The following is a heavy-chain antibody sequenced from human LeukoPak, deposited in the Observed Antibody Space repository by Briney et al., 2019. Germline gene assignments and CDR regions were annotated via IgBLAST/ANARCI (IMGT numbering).Heavy chain of an antibody. CDR1: GGSFSGYY. V-gene: IGHV4-34*01. CDR2: MYHSGST. Sequence: PSETLSLTCAVYGGSFSGYYWGWIRQPPGKGLEWIGSMYHSGSTYYNPSLKSRVTISVDTSKNQFSLKLSSVTAADTAVYYCARVSSSWYEDWYFDLWGRGTLVSVSS. J-gene: IGHJ2*01. CDR3: ARVSSSWYEDWYFDL. D-gene: IGHD6-13*01.